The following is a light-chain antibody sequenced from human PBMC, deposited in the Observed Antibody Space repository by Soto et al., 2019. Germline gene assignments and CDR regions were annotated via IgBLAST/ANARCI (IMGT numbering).Light chain of an antibody. J-gene: IGKJ1*01. CDR2: AAS. Sequence: VIWMTQSPSLLSASTGDRVTISCLMSQGISSYLAWYQQKPGKAPELLIYAASTLQSGVPSRFSSSGSGTDFTLTISCLQSEDFATYYCQQYYSFPRTFGQGTKVDIK. CDR3: QQYYSFPRT. V-gene: IGKV1D-8*01. CDR1: QGISSY.